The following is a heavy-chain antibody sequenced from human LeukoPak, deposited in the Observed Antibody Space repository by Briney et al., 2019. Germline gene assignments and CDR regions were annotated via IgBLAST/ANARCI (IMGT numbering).Heavy chain of an antibody. CDR2: MNPDSGNT. CDR3: ARGRGYQLLYYYYYYGMDV. D-gene: IGHD2-2*01. J-gene: IGHJ6*02. V-gene: IGHV1-8*01. Sequence: GASVKVSCKASGYTFTSYDISWVRQATGQGLEWMGWMNPDSGNTGYAQKFQGRVTMTRNTSISTAYMELSSLRSEDTAVYYCARGRGYQLLYYYYYYGMDVWGQGTTVTVSS. CDR1: GYTFTSYD.